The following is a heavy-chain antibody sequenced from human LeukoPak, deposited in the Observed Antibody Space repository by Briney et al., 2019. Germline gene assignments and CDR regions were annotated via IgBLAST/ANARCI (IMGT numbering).Heavy chain of an antibody. J-gene: IGHJ4*02. V-gene: IGHV3-30*03. CDR1: GFTFSSYG. CDR3: ASDSGYDYVGLDY. D-gene: IGHD5-12*01. Sequence: GGSLRLSCAASGFTFSSYGMHWVRQAPGKGLEWVAVISYDGSNKYYADSVKGRFTISRDNSKNTLYLQMNSLRAEDTAVYYCASDSGYDYVGLDYWGQGTLVTVSS. CDR2: ISYDGSNK.